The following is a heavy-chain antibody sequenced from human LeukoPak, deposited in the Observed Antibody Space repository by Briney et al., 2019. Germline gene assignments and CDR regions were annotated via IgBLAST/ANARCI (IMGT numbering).Heavy chain of an antibody. V-gene: IGHV3-23*01. J-gene: IGHJ4*02. CDR3: AKQGRNDFVDS. Sequence: GGSLRLSCAVSGFTQRSFAMSWVRQAPGKGLEWVSASSGDGGNRDYANSVKGRFTISRDNSKNTIYLQMNSLRADDTAVYYCAKQGRNDFVDSWGQGTLVTVSS. CDR2: SSGDGGNR. D-gene: IGHD3-3*01. CDR1: GFTQRSFA.